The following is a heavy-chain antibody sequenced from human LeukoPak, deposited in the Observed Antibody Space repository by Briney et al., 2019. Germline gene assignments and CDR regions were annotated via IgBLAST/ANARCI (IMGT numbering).Heavy chain of an antibody. CDR3: ANRLTYYDILTGYYSPYFDY. CDR2: ISGSGGST. V-gene: IGHV3-23*01. J-gene: IGHJ4*02. CDR1: GFTFSSYA. Sequence: PGGSLRLSCAASGFTFSSYAMSWVRQAPGKGLEWVSAISGSGGSTYYADSVKGRFTISRDNSKNTLYLQMNSLRAEDTAVYYCANRLTYYDILTGYYSPYFDYWGQGTLVTVSS. D-gene: IGHD3-9*01.